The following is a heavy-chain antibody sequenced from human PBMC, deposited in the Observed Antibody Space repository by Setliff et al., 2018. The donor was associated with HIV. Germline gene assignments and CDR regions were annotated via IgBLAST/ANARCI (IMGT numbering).Heavy chain of an antibody. V-gene: IGHV3-30*02. CDR2: IRYDGTNK. J-gene: IGHJ6*03. CDR3: AKDLPAYYYYMDV. CDR1: GFTFSSYG. Sequence: GSLRLSCAASGFTFSSYGMHWVRQPPGKGLEWVAFIRYDGTNKYYADSVKGRFTISRDNSKSTLYLQMNSLRPEDTAVYYCAKDLPAYYYYMDVWGKGTTVTVSS.